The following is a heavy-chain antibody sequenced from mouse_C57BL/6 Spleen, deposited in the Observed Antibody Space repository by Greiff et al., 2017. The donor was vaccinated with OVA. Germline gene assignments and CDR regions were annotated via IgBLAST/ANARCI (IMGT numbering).Heavy chain of an antibody. CDR1: GYTFTSYW. CDR3: ARPWDKDYFDY. Sequence: VQLQQPGAELVKPGASVKLSCKASGYTFTSYWMHWVKQRPGQGLEWIGMIHPNSGSTNYNEKFKSKATLTVDKSSSTAYMQLSSLTSEDSAVDYCARPWDKDYFDYWGQGTTLTVSA. D-gene: IGHD4-1*01. J-gene: IGHJ2*01. CDR2: IHPNSGST. V-gene: IGHV1-64*01.